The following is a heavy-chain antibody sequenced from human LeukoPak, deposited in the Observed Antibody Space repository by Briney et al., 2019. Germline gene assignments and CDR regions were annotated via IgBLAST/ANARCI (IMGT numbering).Heavy chain of an antibody. V-gene: IGHV4-4*09. CDR2: IYPSGTT. CDR3: AKDLVAAVDYYFDY. CDR1: GGSISDSY. J-gene: IGHJ4*02. D-gene: IGHD2-15*01. Sequence: SETLSLTCTVSGGSISDSYWSWIRQPPEKGLEWIGFIYPSGTTNYYPSLKSRVTISADTSNNQLSLKLSSVTAADTAIYYCAKDLVAAVDYYFDYWGQGTLVTVSS.